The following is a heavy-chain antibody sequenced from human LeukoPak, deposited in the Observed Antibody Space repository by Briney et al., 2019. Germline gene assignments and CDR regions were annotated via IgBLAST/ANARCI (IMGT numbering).Heavy chain of an antibody. D-gene: IGHD2-2*01. CDR3: AKVRYQLLIDY. J-gene: IGHJ4*02. CDR1: GSTFSTDA. V-gene: IGHV3-30*04. Sequence: GGSLRLSCAASGSTFSTDAMHWVRQAPGKGLEWVAVISDDGSKIYYADSVKGRFTISRDNSKNTLYLQMNSLRADDTAVYYCAKVRYQLLIDYWGKGTLVTVSS. CDR2: ISDDGSKI.